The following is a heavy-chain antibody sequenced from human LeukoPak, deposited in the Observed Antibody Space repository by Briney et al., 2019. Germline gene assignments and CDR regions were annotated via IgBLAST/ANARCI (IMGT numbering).Heavy chain of an antibody. V-gene: IGHV5-51*01. D-gene: IGHD3-22*01. CDR3: ARGNYYDSNGYFDY. CDR2: IYPGDSDT. Sequence: GESLKISCKGSGYSFTSYWIAWVRQVPGKGLEWMGFIYPGDSDTRYSPSFQGQVTISADKSISTAYLQWSSLKASDTAMYYCARGNYYDSNGYFDYWGQGTLVTVSS. CDR1: GYSFTSYW. J-gene: IGHJ4*02.